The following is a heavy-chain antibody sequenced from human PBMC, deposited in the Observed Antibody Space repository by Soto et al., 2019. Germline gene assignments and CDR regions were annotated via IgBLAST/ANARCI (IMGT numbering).Heavy chain of an antibody. CDR2: IIPIFGTA. CDR1: GGTFSSYA. V-gene: IGHV1-69*13. CDR3: ARDYGSGSYELDY. Sequence: SVKVSCKASGGTFSSYAISWVRQAPGQGLEWMGGIIPIFGTANYAQKFQGRVTITADESTSTAYMELSSLRSEDTAVYYCARDYGSGSYELDYWGQGTLVTVSS. J-gene: IGHJ4*02. D-gene: IGHD3-10*01.